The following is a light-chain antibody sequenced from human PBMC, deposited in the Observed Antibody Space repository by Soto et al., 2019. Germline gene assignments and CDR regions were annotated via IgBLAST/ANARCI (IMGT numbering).Light chain of an antibody. V-gene: IGLV1-40*01. CDR2: GNN. Sequence: QSVLTQPPSMSGAPGQRVTISCTGTSANIGAGYDVHWYQQLPGMAPKLLIYGNNKRPSGVPDRFSGSKSGTSASLAITGLQAEDEADYYCQSYDSTLSGLYVLGTGTQLTVL. CDR1: SANIGAGYD. J-gene: IGLJ1*01. CDR3: QSYDSTLSGLYV.